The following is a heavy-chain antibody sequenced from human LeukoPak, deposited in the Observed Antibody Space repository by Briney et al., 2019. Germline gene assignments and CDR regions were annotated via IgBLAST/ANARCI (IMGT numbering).Heavy chain of an antibody. V-gene: IGHV3-66*01. CDR3: AREGGYGSGSYSWYFDL. CDR2: IYSGGST. CDR1: GFTVSSNY. Sequence: GGSLRLSCAASGFTVSSNYMSWVRQAPGKGLEWVSVIYSGGSTYYADSVKGRFTISRDNSKNTLYLQMNSLRAGDTAVYYCAREGGYGSGSYSWYFDLWGRGTLVTVSS. J-gene: IGHJ2*01. D-gene: IGHD3-10*01.